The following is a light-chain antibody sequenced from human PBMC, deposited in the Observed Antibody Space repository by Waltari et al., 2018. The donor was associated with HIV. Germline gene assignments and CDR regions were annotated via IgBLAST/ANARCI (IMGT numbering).Light chain of an antibody. CDR1: QSVEAY. J-gene: IGKJ2*01. V-gene: IGKV1-39*01. CDR2: AAA. Sequence: DVQMTQSPSSLSASIGDRVTITCRASQSVEAYLNWYQQKPGKAPKLLIYAAANLQSGVPSRFRGSGSGTHFTLTITSLQVEDFATYFCQQSYGSPSTFGQGTRLEIK. CDR3: QQSYGSPST.